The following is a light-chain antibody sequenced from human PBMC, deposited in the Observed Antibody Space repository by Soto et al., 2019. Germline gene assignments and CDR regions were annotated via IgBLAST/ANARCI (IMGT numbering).Light chain of an antibody. CDR2: GVS. CDR3: QKYDSSPRT. Sequence: ELVLTQSPATLSLSPGDSATLSCRASQSVNSNLAWYQQKTGQAPRTLIYGVSSRATGIPDRFSGSGSGTDLNLTISRLEPEDFAVYYCQKYDSSPRTCGQGTKVDIK. J-gene: IGKJ1*01. CDR1: QSVNSN. V-gene: IGKV3-20*01.